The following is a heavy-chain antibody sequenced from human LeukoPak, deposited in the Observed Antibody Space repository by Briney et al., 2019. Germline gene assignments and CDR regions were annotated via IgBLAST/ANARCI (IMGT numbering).Heavy chain of an antibody. Sequence: SETLSLTCTVSGGSISSGGYYWSWIRQHPGKGLEWIGYIYYSGSTYYNPSLKSRVTISVDTSKNQLSLKLSSVTAADTAVYYCATMVRGVNPSPDAFDIWGQGTMVTVSS. V-gene: IGHV4-31*03. J-gene: IGHJ3*02. CDR3: ATMVRGVNPSPDAFDI. D-gene: IGHD3-10*01. CDR1: GGSISSGGYY. CDR2: IYYSGST.